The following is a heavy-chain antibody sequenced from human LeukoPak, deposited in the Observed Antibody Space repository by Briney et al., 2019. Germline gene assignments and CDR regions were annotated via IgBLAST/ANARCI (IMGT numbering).Heavy chain of an antibody. D-gene: IGHD5-12*01. Sequence: SETLSLTCTVSGGSISSYYWSWIRQPPGKGLELIGYIYYSGSTNYNPSLKSRVTISVDTSKNQFSLKLSSVTAADTAVYYCARLVNSGYDLGLDYWGQGTLVTVSS. V-gene: IGHV4-59*08. J-gene: IGHJ4*02. CDR3: ARLVNSGYDLGLDY. CDR2: IYYSGST. CDR1: GGSISSYY.